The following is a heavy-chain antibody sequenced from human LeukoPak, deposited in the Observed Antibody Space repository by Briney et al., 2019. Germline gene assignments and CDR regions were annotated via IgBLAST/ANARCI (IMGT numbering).Heavy chain of an antibody. J-gene: IGHJ4*02. Sequence: EASMKVSCKASGYTFTSYAMNWVRQAPGQGLEWMGWVNPNSGGTNYAQKFQGRVTMTRDTSISTAYMELSRLRSDDTAVYYCARTARITMIVADYWGQGTLVTVSS. CDR2: VNPNSGGT. D-gene: IGHD3-22*01. CDR1: GYTFTSYA. V-gene: IGHV1-2*02. CDR3: ARTARITMIVADY.